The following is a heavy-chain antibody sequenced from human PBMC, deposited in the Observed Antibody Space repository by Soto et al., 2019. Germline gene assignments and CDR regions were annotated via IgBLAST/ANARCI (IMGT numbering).Heavy chain of an antibody. D-gene: IGHD3-10*01. CDR2: IYYSGGT. CDR3: ARRSYGSGVDL. CDR1: GGSISSSNHY. V-gene: IGHV4-39*01. J-gene: IGHJ5*02. Sequence: SETLSLTCTVSGGSISSSNHYWGWIRQTPGKGLEWIGNIYYSGGTFYNASLKSRVTISVDTSKNQLSLKVTSVTAADTAVYYCARRSYGSGVDLGGQGTLVTVSS.